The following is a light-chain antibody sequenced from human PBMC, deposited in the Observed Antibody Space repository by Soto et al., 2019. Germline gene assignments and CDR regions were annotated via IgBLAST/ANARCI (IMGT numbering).Light chain of an antibody. CDR3: QQRGTWPRVT. CDR1: QSISRY. Sequence: EIVLTQSPATLSLSPGETATLSCRASQSISRYLDWYQQKPGQAPRLLIYDASIRSTGIPARFRCGGSETDFTLTISSLAPEEFAMYYCQQRGTWPRVTFGGGTKVELK. V-gene: IGKV3-11*01. J-gene: IGKJ4*01. CDR2: DAS.